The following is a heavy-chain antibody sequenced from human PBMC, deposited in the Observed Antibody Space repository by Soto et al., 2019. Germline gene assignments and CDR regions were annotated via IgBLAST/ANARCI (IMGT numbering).Heavy chain of an antibody. CDR2: ISAYNGNT. Sequence: QVQLVQSGVEVKKPGASVKVSCKASSYTFTSYGITWVRRAPGQGLEWMGWISAYNGNTNYAQQLQGRVTMTTDTSTSTAYMELRRLRSDDTAIYYCARDTSNYFDYWGQGTLVTVS. J-gene: IGHJ4*02. CDR3: ARDTSNYFDY. V-gene: IGHV1-18*01. D-gene: IGHD2-2*01. CDR1: SYTFTSYG.